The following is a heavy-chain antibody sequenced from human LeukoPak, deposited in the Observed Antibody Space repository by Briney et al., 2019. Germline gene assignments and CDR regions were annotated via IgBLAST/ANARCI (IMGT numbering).Heavy chain of an antibody. CDR2: IRGSGDST. J-gene: IGHJ4*02. V-gene: IGHV3-23*01. CDR3: ARDLNYSFDY. CDR1: GFTFSSYA. Sequence: GGSLRLSCAASGFTFSSYAMTWVRQAPGKGLEWVSSIRGSGDSTYYADSVKGRFTISRDNSKNTLYLQMNSLRAEDTAVYYCARDLNYSFDYWGQGTLVTVSS. D-gene: IGHD1-20*01.